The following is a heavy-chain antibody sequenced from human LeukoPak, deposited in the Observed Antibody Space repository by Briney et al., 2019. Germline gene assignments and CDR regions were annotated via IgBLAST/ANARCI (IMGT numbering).Heavy chain of an antibody. CDR1: GYTFTSYY. J-gene: IGHJ2*01. D-gene: IGHD3-22*01. CDR2: INPSGGST. Sequence: VASVKVSCKASGYTFTSYYMHWVRQAPGQGLEWMGIINPSGGSTSYAQKFQGRVTMTRDTSTSTVYMELSSLRSEDTAVYYCARGGRVYYDSSGYFADKHWYFDLWGRGTLVTVSS. V-gene: IGHV1-46*01. CDR3: ARGGRVYYDSSGYFADKHWYFDL.